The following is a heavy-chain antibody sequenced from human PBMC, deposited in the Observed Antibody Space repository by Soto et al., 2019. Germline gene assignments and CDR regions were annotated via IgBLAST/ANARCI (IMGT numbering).Heavy chain of an antibody. Sequence: GASVKVSCKASGYAFASYDINWVRQATGQGLEWMGWMNPNSGNTGYAQKFQGRVTMTRNTSISTAYMELGSLRSEDTAVYYCARMRYCSSTSCYFWFDPWGQGTLVTVSS. J-gene: IGHJ5*02. CDR1: GYAFASYD. CDR2: MNPNSGNT. D-gene: IGHD2-2*01. V-gene: IGHV1-8*01. CDR3: ARMRYCSSTSCYFWFDP.